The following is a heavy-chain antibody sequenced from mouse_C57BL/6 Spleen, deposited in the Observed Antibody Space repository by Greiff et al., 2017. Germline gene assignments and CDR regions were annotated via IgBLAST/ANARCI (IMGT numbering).Heavy chain of an antibody. CDR1: GYSFTDYN. J-gene: IGHJ4*01. Sequence: VQLQQSGPELVKPGASVKISCKASGYSFTDYNMNWVKQSNGKSLEWIGVISPNYGTTSYNQKFKDKSTLTVDQSSSTAYMHLNSLTSDDSAVYYCSKSRGYYDYAVDYWGKGTSVTVSS. D-gene: IGHD2-3*01. V-gene: IGHV1-39*01. CDR2: ISPNYGTT. CDR3: SKSRGYYDYAVDY.